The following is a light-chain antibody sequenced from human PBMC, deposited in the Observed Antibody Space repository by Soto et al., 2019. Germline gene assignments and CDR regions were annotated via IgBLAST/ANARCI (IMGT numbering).Light chain of an antibody. Sequence: IVLTQSPGTLSLSPGERATLSCRASQSVSSSYLAWYQQKPGQAPRLLIYGASSRATGIPDRFSGSGSGTDFTLTISRLEPEDFAVYYCQQYGSWATFGQGTKVEIK. CDR1: QSVSSSY. CDR3: QQYGSWAT. CDR2: GAS. J-gene: IGKJ1*01. V-gene: IGKV3-20*01.